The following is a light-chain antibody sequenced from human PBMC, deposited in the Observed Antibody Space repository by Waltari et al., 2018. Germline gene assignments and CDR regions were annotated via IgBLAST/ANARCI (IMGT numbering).Light chain of an antibody. CDR3: CSYAGSSTYV. CDR2: EVS. CDR1: SSDVGSYNL. V-gene: IGLV2-23*02. J-gene: IGLJ1*01. Sequence: SALTQPASVSGSPGQSITISCTATSSDVGSYNLVSWYQQNPGKAPKLMIYEVSKRPSGDSNRFSGSKSGNTASLTISGLQAEDEADYYCCSYAGSSTYVFGTGTKVTVL.